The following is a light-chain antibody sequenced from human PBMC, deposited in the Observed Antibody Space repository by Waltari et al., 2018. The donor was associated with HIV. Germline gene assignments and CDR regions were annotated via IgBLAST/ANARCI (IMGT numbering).Light chain of an antibody. V-gene: IGLV2-23*01. J-gene: IGLJ3*02. CDR1: SSDVGGYNL. CDR2: EGS. Sequence: QSALTQPASVSGSPGQSITISCTGTSSDVGGYNLVSCYQQHPGKAPKLLIYEGSRRPGGCLRRVSGSKAGYAASLTLAGLQAEDEADYYCCSYAGSSTGVFGGGTKLTV. CDR3: CSYAGSSTGV.